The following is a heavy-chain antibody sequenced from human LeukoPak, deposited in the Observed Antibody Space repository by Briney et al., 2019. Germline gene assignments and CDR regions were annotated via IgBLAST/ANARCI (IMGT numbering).Heavy chain of an antibody. J-gene: IGHJ4*02. CDR1: GYTLTESS. CDR2: FEPEDDET. V-gene: IGHV1-24*01. CDR3: ATDLGSGYYLFDD. D-gene: IGHD3-22*01. Sequence: ASVKVSCKVFGYTLTESSMHWVRQAPGKGLEWMGGFEPEDDETVYAQKFQGRITMTEDTSTDTAFMELNNLTAEDTAVYYCATDLGSGYYLFDDWGQGTLVTVSS.